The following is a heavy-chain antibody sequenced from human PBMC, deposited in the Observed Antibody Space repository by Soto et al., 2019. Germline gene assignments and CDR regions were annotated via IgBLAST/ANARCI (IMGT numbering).Heavy chain of an antibody. CDR3: ASLTWDLGGFDP. D-gene: IGHD3-10*01. Sequence: GGSLRLSCAVSGFTVYTNYLTWVRQAPGKGLEWVSFIYSDGTTDYADSVKGRFTISRDNSKNTVDLQMKSLRAEDTDVYYCASLTWDLGGFDPWGQGT. J-gene: IGHJ5*02. V-gene: IGHV3-53*01. CDR1: GFTVYTNY. CDR2: IYSDGTT.